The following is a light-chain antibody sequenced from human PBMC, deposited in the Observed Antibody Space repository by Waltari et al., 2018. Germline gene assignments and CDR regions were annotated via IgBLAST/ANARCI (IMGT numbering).Light chain of an antibody. CDR1: SGHSHYA. Sequence: QLMLTQSPSASASLGASVKLTCTLSSGHSHYAIAWHQQQPEKGPRYLMKVNSDGSHIKGDGIPDLFSGSSSGAERYLTISSLQSEDEADSYCQTGGFGIWVFGGGTKLTVL. CDR2: VNSDGSH. J-gene: IGLJ3*02. V-gene: IGLV4-69*01. CDR3: QTGGFGIWV.